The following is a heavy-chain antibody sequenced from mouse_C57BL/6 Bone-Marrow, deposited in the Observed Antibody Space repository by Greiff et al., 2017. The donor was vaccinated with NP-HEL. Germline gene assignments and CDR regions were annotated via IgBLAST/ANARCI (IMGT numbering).Heavy chain of an antibody. CDR1: GFTFSDFY. Sequence: EVQVVESGGGLVQSGRSLRLSCATSGFTFSDFYMEWVRQAPGKGLEWIAASRNKANDYTTEYSASVKGRFIVSRDTSQSILYLQMNALRAEDTAIYYCARDAGDSNWYFDVWGTGTTVTVSS. J-gene: IGHJ1*03. V-gene: IGHV7-1*01. CDR3: ARDAGDSNWYFDV. CDR2: SRNKANDYTT.